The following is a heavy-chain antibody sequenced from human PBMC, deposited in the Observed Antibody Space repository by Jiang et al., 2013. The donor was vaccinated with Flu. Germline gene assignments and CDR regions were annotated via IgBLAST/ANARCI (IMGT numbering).Heavy chain of an antibody. V-gene: IGHV3-23*01. CDR3: AKAQWLADRDYFDY. CDR2: ISGSGGNT. J-gene: IGHJ4*02. D-gene: IGHD6-19*01. CDR1: GFTVSIYA. Sequence: QLLESGGGLVQPGGSLRLSCVASGFTVSIYAMNWVRQAPGKGLDGVSGISGSGGNTYYADSVKGRFTISRDNSENTVYLQMHSLRAEETAVYFCAKAQWLADRDYFDYWGQGTLVTVSS.